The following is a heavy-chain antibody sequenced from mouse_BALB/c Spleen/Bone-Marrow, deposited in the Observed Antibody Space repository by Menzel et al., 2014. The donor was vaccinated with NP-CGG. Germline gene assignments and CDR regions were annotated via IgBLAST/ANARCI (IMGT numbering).Heavy chain of an antibody. CDR1: GYSFTSYW. CDR2: IDPSDSET. J-gene: IGHJ3*01. V-gene: IGHV1-74*01. D-gene: IGHD2-1*01. Sequence: QVHVKQSGPQLVRPGASVKISCKASGYSFTSYWMHWVKQRPGQGLEWIGMIDPSDSETRLNQKFKDKATLTVDKYSSAAYMQLSSLTSEDSAVYCCACPSEGNPFAYWGQGTLVTVS. CDR3: ACPSEGNPFAY.